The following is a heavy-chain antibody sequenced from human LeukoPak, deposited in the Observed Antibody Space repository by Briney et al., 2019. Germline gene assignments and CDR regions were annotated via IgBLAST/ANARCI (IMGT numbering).Heavy chain of an antibody. D-gene: IGHD2-8*02. Sequence: GGSLRLSCAASGFTFSDYYMSWIRQAPGKGLEWVAIIWYDGSNAYYADSVKGRFTISRDNSRNTLYLQMNSLRAEDTAVYYCARDKTGVNYYYGMDVWGQGTTVTVSS. V-gene: IGHV3-33*08. CDR3: ARDKTGVNYYYGMDV. J-gene: IGHJ6*02. CDR1: GFTFSDYY. CDR2: IWYDGSNA.